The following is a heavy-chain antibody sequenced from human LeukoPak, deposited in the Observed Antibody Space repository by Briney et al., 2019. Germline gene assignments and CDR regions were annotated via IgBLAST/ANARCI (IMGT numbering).Heavy chain of an antibody. D-gene: IGHD2-2*01. CDR2: MNPNSGNT. CDR3: ARVRYTVGYCSSTCCYGPLDY. Sequence: GASVKVSCKASGYTFTSYDINWVRQATGQGLEWMGWMNPNSGNTGYAQKFQGRVTITRNTSISTAYMELSSLRSEGTAVYYCARVRYTVGYCSSTCCYGPLDYWGQGTLVTVSS. V-gene: IGHV1-8*03. J-gene: IGHJ4*02. CDR1: GYTFTSYD.